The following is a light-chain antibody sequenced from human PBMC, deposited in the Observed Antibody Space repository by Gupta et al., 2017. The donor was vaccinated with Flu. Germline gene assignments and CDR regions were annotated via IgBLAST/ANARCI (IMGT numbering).Light chain of an antibody. CDR3: QQSDSTPYT. J-gene: IGKJ2*01. V-gene: IGKV1-39*01. CDR2: AAS. CDR1: QSISTY. Sequence: PSSLSASVGDRVTITCRASQSISTYLNWYQQKPGKAPRLLIYAASSLLSGVPSTFSGSGSGTDFTLTISSLQPEDFATYYCQQSDSTPYTFGQGTKVEIK.